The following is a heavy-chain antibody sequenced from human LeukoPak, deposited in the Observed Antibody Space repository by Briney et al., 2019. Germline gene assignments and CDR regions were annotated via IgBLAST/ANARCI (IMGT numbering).Heavy chain of an antibody. D-gene: IGHD3-10*01. CDR2: IYTSGST. J-gene: IGHJ4*02. V-gene: IGHV4-61*02. CDR1: GGSISSGSYY. CDR3: AGNYYGSGSHDHFDY. Sequence: SETLSLTCTVSGGSISSGSYYWSWIRQPAGKGLEWIGRIYTSGSTNYNPSLKSRVTISVDTSKNQFSLKLSSVTAADTAVYYCAGNYYGSGSHDHFDYWGQGTLVTVSS.